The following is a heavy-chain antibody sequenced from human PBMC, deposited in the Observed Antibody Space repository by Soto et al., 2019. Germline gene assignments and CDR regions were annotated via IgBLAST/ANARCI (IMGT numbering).Heavy chain of an antibody. CDR2: INHSGST. CDR3: ARGRSDWYFDL. J-gene: IGHJ2*01. Sequence: QSQTLSLTCAVYGGSFSGYYWSWIRQPPGKGLEWIGEINHSGSTNYNPSLKSRVTISVDTSKNQFSLKLSSVTAADTAVYYCARGRSDWYFDLWGRGTLVTVSS. V-gene: IGHV4-34*01. CDR1: GGSFSGYY.